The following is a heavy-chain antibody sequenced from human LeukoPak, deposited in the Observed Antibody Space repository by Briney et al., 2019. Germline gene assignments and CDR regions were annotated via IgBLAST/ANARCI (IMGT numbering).Heavy chain of an antibody. CDR3: ARGTKSYGFDY. D-gene: IGHD1-26*01. CDR1: GGSISSHY. Sequence: PSETLSLTCTVSGGSISSHYWSWTRQPPGKGLEWIGYIYYSGSTNYNPSLKSRVTISVDTSKNQFSLKLSSVTAADTAVYYCARGTKSYGFDYWGQGTLVTVSS. CDR2: IYYSGST. V-gene: IGHV4-59*11. J-gene: IGHJ4*02.